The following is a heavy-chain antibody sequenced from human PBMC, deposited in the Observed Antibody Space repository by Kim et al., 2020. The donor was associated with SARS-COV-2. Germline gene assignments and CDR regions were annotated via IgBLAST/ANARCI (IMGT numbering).Heavy chain of an antibody. CDR3: ARGRVGVVPAPLLGLGPFYVYFILDV. D-gene: IGHD2-2*02. CDR1: GGSFSGHS. J-gene: IGHJ6*02. CDR2: ITDSGST. Sequence: SETLSLTCAVYGGSFSGHSWSWVRQPPGRGLEWIGEITDSGSTKYNPSLKSRLTISVDVSKNQFSLKLTSVTAADTGLYFCARGRVGVVPAPLLGLGPFYVYFILDVWGHGTTVTVSS. V-gene: IGHV4-34*01.